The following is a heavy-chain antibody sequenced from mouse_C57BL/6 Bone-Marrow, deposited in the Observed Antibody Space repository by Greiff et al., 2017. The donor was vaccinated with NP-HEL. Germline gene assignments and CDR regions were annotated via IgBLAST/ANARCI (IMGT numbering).Heavy chain of an antibody. D-gene: IGHD1-1*01. J-gene: IGHJ2*01. V-gene: IGHV1-82*01. CDR2: IYPGDGDT. CDR1: GYAFSSSW. Sequence: LVESGASVKISCKASGYAFSSSWMNWVKQRPGKGLEWIGRIYPGDGDTNYNGKFKGKATLTADKSSSTAYMQLSSLTSEDSAVYFCARIYYGSSYADYWGQGTTLTVSS. CDR3: ARIYYGSSYADY.